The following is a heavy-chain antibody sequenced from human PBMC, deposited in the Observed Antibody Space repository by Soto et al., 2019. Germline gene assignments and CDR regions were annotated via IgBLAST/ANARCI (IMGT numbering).Heavy chain of an antibody. CDR3: ARGVDDSSGYHYYYYGMDV. J-gene: IGHJ6*02. V-gene: IGHV1-2*04. CDR2: INPNSGGT. D-gene: IGHD6-19*01. CDR1: GYTFTGYY. Sequence: ASVKVSCKASGYTFTGYYMHWVRQAPGQGLEWMRWINPNSGGTNYAQKFQGWVTMTRDTSISTAYMELSRLRSDDTAVYYCARGVDDSSGYHYYYYGMDVWGQGTTVTVSS.